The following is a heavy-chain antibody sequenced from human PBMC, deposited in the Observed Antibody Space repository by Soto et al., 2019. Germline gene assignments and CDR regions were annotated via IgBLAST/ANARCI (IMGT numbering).Heavy chain of an antibody. CDR1: GYTFTSYG. Sequence: QVQLVQSGAEVKKPGASVKVSCKASGYTFTSYGISWVRQAPGQGLEWMGWINPYNGNTKYAQKLQGRVTMTTDTSTSTAYIELRSLRSHDTVVYYCARDAAVGLFDYWGQGTLVTVSS. CDR2: INPYNGNT. D-gene: IGHD1-26*01. J-gene: IGHJ4*02. CDR3: ARDAAVGLFDY. V-gene: IGHV1-18*01.